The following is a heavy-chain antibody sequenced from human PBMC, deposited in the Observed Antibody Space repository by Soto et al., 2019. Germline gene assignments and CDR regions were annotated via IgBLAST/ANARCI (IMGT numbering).Heavy chain of an antibody. CDR2: IYPGDSDT. Sequence: GESLKISCKGSGYSFTSYWIGWVRQMPGKGLEWMGIIYPGDSDTRYSPSFQGQVTISADKSISTAYLQWSSLKASDTAMYYCARQRPTVTTETYFDYWGQGTLVTVSS. V-gene: IGHV5-51*01. J-gene: IGHJ4*02. CDR3: ARQRPTVTTETYFDY. D-gene: IGHD4-17*01. CDR1: GYSFTSYW.